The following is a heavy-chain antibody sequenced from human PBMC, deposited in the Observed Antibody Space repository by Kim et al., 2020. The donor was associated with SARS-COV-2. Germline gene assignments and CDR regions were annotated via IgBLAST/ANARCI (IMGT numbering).Heavy chain of an antibody. CDR2: IYTSGST. Sequence: PSETLSLTCTVSGGSISSYYWSWIRQPAGKGLEWIGRIYTSGSTNYNPSLKSRVTMSVDTSKNQFSLKLSSVTAADTAVYYCARDTPSYYDYVWGSFSYYYGMDVWGQGTTVTVSS. D-gene: IGHD3-16*01. CDR1: GGSISSYY. CDR3: ARDTPSYYDYVWGSFSYYYGMDV. V-gene: IGHV4-4*07. J-gene: IGHJ6*02.